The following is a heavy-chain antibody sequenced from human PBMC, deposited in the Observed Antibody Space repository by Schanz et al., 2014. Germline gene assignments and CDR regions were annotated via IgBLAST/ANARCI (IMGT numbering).Heavy chain of an antibody. CDR2: IWYDGSNK. D-gene: IGHD6-13*01. CDR3: AKDRVRGSSWYHAFDI. Sequence: VQLVESGGGVVQPGRSLRLSCAASGFTFSAYGMHWVRQAPGKGLEWVAVIWYDGSNKYYADSVKGRFTISRDNSKNTLYLQMNSLRAEDTAVYYCAKDRVRGSSWYHAFDIWGQGTMVTVSS. J-gene: IGHJ3*02. CDR1: GFTFSAYG. V-gene: IGHV3-33*06.